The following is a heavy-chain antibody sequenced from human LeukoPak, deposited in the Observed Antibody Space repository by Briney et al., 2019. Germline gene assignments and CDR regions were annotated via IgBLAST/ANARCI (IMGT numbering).Heavy chain of an antibody. CDR1: GFTFSSYE. CDR3: AKSARSGSQLYYFDY. D-gene: IGHD3-10*01. V-gene: IGHV3-48*03. J-gene: IGHJ4*02. Sequence: GGSLRLSCAASGFTFSSYEMNWVRQAPGKGLEWVSYISSSGSTIYYADSVKGRFTISRDNSKNTLYLQMNSLRAEDTAVYYCAKSARSGSQLYYFDYWGQRTLVTVSS. CDR2: ISSSGSTI.